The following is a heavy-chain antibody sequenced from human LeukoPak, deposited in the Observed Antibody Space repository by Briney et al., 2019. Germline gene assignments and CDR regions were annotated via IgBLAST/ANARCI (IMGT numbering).Heavy chain of an antibody. CDR1: GFSFGGYA. V-gene: IGHV3-30*09. CDR2: VSYDGSNT. D-gene: IGHD6-13*01. Sequence: GPSLRLSCAASGFSFGGYAIHWVRRAPGKGLEWVAVVSYDGSNTYYADSVKGRFAISRDNSKKTLYLQMNSLRGDDTAVYYCAREVSWYYFDYWGQGILVTVSS. CDR3: AREVSWYYFDY. J-gene: IGHJ4*02.